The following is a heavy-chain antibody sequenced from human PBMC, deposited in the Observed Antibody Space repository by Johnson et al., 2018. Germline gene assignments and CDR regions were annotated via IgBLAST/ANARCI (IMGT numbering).Heavy chain of an antibody. V-gene: IGHV1-69*04. J-gene: IGHJ3*01. CDR2: IIPSVGVT. CDR1: GGTLGSYS. CDR3: ARDIIADDALIG. D-gene: IGHD1-14*01. Sequence: QVQLVQSGAEVKKXGSSXKVXCKASGGTLGSYSISWVRQAPGQGLEWMGRIIPSVGVTNYAQKWKGRVTITADKSTSSVYLELSRLRYDDTAVYYCARDIIADDALIGWGQGATVTVTS.